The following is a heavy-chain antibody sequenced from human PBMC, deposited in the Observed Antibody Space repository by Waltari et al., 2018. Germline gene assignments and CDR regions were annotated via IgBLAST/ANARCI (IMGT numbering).Heavy chain of an antibody. D-gene: IGHD5-12*01. Sequence: QVQLVQSGAEVKKPGSSVKVSCKASGGTFSSSAISWVRQAPGHGLEGMGGIIPIFGTANYAQKFQGRVTITTDESTSTAYMELSSLRSEDTAVYYCARESRRWLQADYYYYGMDVWGQGTTVTVSS. CDR3: ARESRRWLQADYYYYGMDV. CDR2: IIPIFGTA. V-gene: IGHV1-69*05. J-gene: IGHJ6*02. CDR1: GGTFSSSA.